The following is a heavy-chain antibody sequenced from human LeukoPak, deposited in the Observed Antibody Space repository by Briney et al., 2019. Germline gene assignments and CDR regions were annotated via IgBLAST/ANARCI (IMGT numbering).Heavy chain of an antibody. CDR1: GGSMKSYY. CDR2: IYYSGST. J-gene: IGHJ3*02. CDR3: ARVGGMLTINNEAFDI. V-gene: IGHV4-59*01. D-gene: IGHD3-16*01. Sequence: PSETLSLTCTVSGGSMKSYYWNWIRQPPGKGLEWIGYIYYSGSTNYSPSLKSRVTISVDTSKNQFSLKLTSVTAADTAIYYCARVGGMLTINNEAFDIWGQGTVVTVS.